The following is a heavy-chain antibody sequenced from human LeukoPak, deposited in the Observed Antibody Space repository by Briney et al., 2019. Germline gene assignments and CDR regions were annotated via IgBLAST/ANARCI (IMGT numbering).Heavy chain of an antibody. Sequence: NPSETLSLTCTVSGGSISSYYWNWIRQPPGKGLEWIGYIYNSGSTNNNPSLKSRVTISVDTSKKQFSLKLSSVTAADTAVYYCARETPYGSGSYPFDYWGQGILVTVSS. V-gene: IGHV4-59*01. D-gene: IGHD3-10*01. CDR1: GGSISSYY. CDR3: ARETPYGSGSYPFDY. CDR2: IYNSGST. J-gene: IGHJ4*02.